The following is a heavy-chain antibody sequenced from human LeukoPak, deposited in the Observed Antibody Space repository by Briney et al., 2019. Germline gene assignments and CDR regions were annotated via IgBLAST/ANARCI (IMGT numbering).Heavy chain of an antibody. D-gene: IGHD3-16*02. V-gene: IGHV4-31*03. CDR3: AGYVWGSYRSNWFDP. J-gene: IGHJ5*02. CDR1: GVSISSGGYY. CDR2: IYHSGTT. Sequence: SETLSLTCTVSGVSISSGGYYWSWIRQHPGQGLEWIGNIYHSGTTYLNPSLTSRVTISVDTSKNQFSLKLSSVSAADTAVYYCAGYVWGSYRSNWFDPWGRGTLVTVSS.